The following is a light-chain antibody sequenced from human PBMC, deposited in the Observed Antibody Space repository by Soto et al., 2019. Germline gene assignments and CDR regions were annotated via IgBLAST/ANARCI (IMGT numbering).Light chain of an antibody. V-gene: IGKV3-15*01. CDR1: QSVNSN. CDR3: QEYNTWPWT. Sequence: ETVMTQSPATLSVSQGERATLSCRASQSVNSNLARYQEKLGQAPRVLIYGASTRATGIPDRFSGSGSGTEFILTISSLQSEDFVVYYCQEYNTWPWTFGQGTKVDIK. J-gene: IGKJ1*01. CDR2: GAS.